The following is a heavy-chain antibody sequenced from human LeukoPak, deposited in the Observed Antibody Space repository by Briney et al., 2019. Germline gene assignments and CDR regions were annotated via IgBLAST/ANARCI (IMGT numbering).Heavy chain of an antibody. CDR1: GYTFTDYH. Sequence: ASVKVSCKASGYTFTDYHLHWVRQAPRQGLEWMGWINANSGGTNYAPKSQGRVTLTRDTSISSAYMELNSLTPDDTAVYFCARLRGDFDYWGQGTLVTVSS. CDR2: INANSGGT. V-gene: IGHV1-2*02. CDR3: ARLRGDFDY. J-gene: IGHJ4*02. D-gene: IGHD3-10*01.